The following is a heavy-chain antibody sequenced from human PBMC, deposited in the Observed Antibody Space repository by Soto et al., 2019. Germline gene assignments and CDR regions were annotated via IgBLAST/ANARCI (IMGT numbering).Heavy chain of an antibody. CDR2: IYHTGHA. Sequence: SETLSLTCTVYGDSITNNHWWTWVRQSPGKGPEMIGEIYHTGHANYNPSLDSRVAISVDKSKNQFSLTLNSVTAADTAVYYRASKLGPYYYGLDVWGQGTTVTVSS. V-gene: IGHV4-4*02. D-gene: IGHD3-16*01. J-gene: IGHJ6*02. CDR1: GDSITNNHW. CDR3: ASKLGPYYYGLDV.